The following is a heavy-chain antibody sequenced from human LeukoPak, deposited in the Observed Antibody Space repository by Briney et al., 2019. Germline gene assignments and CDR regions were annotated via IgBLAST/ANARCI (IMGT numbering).Heavy chain of an antibody. CDR1: GFTFSSYW. CDR2: INTDGSST. CDR3: ARVEGYSYGPFDY. J-gene: IGHJ4*02. V-gene: IGHV3-74*01. D-gene: IGHD5-18*01. Sequence: GGSLRLSCAASGFTFSSYWMHWVRQAPGKGLVWVSRINTDGSSTSYADSVKGRFTISRDNAKNTLYLQMNSLRAEDTAVYYCARVEGYSYGPFDYWGQGTLVTVSS.